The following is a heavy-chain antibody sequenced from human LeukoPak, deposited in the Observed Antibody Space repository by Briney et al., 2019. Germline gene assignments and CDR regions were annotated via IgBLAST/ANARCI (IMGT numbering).Heavy chain of an antibody. CDR1: GFTFSSYA. CDR2: ISYDGSNK. Sequence: PGGSLRLSCAASGFTFSSYAMHWVRQAPGKGLEWVAVISYDGSNKYYADSVKGRFTISRDNSKNTLYLQMNSLRAEDTAVYYCAKNPLMVRGVITLPDYWGQGTLVTVSS. J-gene: IGHJ4*02. V-gene: IGHV3-30-3*02. CDR3: AKNPLMVRGVITLPDY. D-gene: IGHD3-10*01.